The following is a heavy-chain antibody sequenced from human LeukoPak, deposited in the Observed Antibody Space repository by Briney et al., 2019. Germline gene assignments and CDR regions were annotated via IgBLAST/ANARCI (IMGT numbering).Heavy chain of an antibody. Sequence: ASVKVSCKASGYTFTSYYMHWVRQAPGQGLEWMGIINPSGASTNHAQKFQGRVNMTRDTSTNTVYMELGSLRPEDTAVYYCARVAAAGFAYDKFDPWGQGTLVTVSS. CDR1: GYTFTSYY. J-gene: IGHJ5*02. CDR3: ARVAAAGFAYDKFDP. CDR2: INPSGAST. D-gene: IGHD6-13*01. V-gene: IGHV1-46*01.